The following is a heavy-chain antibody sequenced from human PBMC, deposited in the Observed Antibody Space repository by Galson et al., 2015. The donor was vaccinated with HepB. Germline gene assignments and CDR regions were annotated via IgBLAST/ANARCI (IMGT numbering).Heavy chain of an antibody. J-gene: IGHJ5*02. V-gene: IGHV1-18*01. D-gene: IGHD1-26*01. CDR3: ARDLLYSSFPNWLDP. Sequence: SVKVSCKASGYTFTNFGVSWVRQAPGQGLEWMGWISTYSGKTSLALKFQGRVTMTTDTSTSTAFMELRSLRSDDTAVYFCARDLLYSSFPNWLDPWGQGTLVTVSS. CDR1: GYTFTNFG. CDR2: ISTYSGKT.